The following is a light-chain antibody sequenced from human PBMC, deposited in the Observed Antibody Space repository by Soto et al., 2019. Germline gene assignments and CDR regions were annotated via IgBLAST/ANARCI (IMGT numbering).Light chain of an antibody. CDR1: QSVNDNY. Sequence: EIVLPQSPGTLSLSPRERATLSCRASQSVNDNYLAWYQHKPGQAPRLLIYGASSRAPGIPDRFSGSGSGTDFTLTISRLEPEDFAIYYCQQYAASPRTFGQGTQVEVK. CDR3: QQYAASPRT. CDR2: GAS. V-gene: IGKV3-20*01. J-gene: IGKJ1*01.